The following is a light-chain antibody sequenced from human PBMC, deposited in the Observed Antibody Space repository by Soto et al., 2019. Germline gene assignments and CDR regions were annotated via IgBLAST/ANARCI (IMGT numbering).Light chain of an antibody. Sequence: QSALTQPASVSGSPGQSITISCTGTSSDVGGYNYVSWYQQHPGKAPKLMIYEVGNRPSGVSNRFSGSKSGNTASLTISGLQAEDEADYYCSSFTSSSTQVLGGGTKVTVL. J-gene: IGLJ2*01. CDR3: SSFTSSSTQV. CDR2: EVG. V-gene: IGLV2-14*01. CDR1: SSDVGGYNY.